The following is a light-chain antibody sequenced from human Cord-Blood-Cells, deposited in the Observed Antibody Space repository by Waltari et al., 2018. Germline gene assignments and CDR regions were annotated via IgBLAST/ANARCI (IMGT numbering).Light chain of an antibody. CDR2: GAS. V-gene: IGKV3-15*01. CDR1: QSVSIN. Sequence: EIVMTQSPATLSVSTGERATLSCRASQSVSINLTWYQQKPGQAPRLLIYGASTRATVIPARFSGSGSGTEFTLTISSLQSEDFAVYYCQQYNNWPPTFGQGTKVEIK. CDR3: QQYNNWPPT. J-gene: IGKJ1*01.